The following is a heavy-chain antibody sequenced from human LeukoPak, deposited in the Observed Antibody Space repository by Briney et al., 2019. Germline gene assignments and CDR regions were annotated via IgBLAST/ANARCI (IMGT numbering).Heavy chain of an antibody. CDR2: IWYDGSNK. D-gene: IGHD6-13*01. Sequence: GGSLRLSCAASGFTFSSYGMYWVRQAPGKGLEWVAVIWYDGSNKYYADSVKGRFTISRDNSKNTLYLQMNSLRAEDTAVYYCAKTGYSSSWYWDYYYYMDVWGKGTTVTVSS. CDR3: AKTGYSSSWYWDYYYYMDV. J-gene: IGHJ6*03. V-gene: IGHV3-33*06. CDR1: GFTFSSYG.